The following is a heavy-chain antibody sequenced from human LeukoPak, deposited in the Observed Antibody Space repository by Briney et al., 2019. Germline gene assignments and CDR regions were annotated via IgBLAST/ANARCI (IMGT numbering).Heavy chain of an antibody. Sequence: GGSLRLSCAASGFTFSSYSMNWVRQAPGKGLEWVSYISSGSSTIYYADSVKGRFTISRDNAKNSLCLQMNSLRDEDTAVYYCARENIVVVTAIRDAFDIWGQGAMVTDSS. D-gene: IGHD2-21*02. J-gene: IGHJ3*02. CDR3: ARENIVVVTAIRDAFDI. V-gene: IGHV3-48*02. CDR1: GFTFSSYS. CDR2: ISSGSSTI.